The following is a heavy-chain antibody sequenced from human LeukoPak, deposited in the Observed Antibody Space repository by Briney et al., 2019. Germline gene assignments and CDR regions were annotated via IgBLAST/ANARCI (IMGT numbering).Heavy chain of an antibody. J-gene: IGHJ6*02. CDR1: EYTFTSYY. CDR2: IDPSGGST. CDR3: ARDLITIFGVVTADRPNYYYYGMDV. D-gene: IGHD3-3*01. V-gene: IGHV1-46*01. Sequence: ASVKVSCKASEYTFTSYYMHWVRQAPGQGLEWMGIIDPSGGSTSYAQKFQGRVTMTRDTSTSTVYMELSSLRSEDTAVYYCARDLITIFGVVTADRPNYYYYGMDVWGQGTTVTVSS.